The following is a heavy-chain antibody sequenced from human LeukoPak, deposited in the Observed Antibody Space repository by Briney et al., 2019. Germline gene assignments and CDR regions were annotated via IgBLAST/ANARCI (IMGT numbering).Heavy chain of an antibody. V-gene: IGHV3-30*02. D-gene: IGHD1-26*01. J-gene: IGHJ4*02. CDR2: IRYDGSNK. CDR1: GFTFSSYG. CDR3: ARERIGSYPDY. Sequence: GGSLRLLCAASGFTFSSYGMHWVRQAPGKGLEGVAFIRYDGSNKYYADFVKGRFTISRDNSKNTLYLQMNSLRAEDTAVYYCARERIGSYPDYWGQGTLVTVSS.